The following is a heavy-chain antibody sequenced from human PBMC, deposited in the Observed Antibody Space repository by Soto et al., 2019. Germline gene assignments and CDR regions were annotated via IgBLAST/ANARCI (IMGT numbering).Heavy chain of an antibody. CDR3: ARPYGGGLGGPEDDAFDI. V-gene: IGHV4-39*01. CDR1: GGSISSSSYY. D-gene: IGHD4-17*01. Sequence: QLQLQESGPGLVKPSETLSLTCTVSGGSIGTVSGGSISSSSYYWGWIRQHPGKGLEWIGNIYYSGSTYYNPTLKSRVTISVDTAKNQFSLKLSSVTAADTAVYSCARPYGGGLGGPEDDAFDIWGQGTMVTVSS. CDR2: IYYSGST. J-gene: IGHJ3*02.